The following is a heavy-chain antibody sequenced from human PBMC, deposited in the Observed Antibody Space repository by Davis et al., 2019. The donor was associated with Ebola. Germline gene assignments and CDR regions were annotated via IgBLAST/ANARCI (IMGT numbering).Heavy chain of an antibody. J-gene: IGHJ4*02. Sequence: ASVTVSCKASGYTFTGYYMHRVRQAPRQGREWRGRSNPNSGGTNYAQKFQGRVTMITDTSISTAYMELNRLTYDDTAVYYCARLCSSSCPNGYWGQGTLVTVSS. CDR1: GYTFTGYY. V-gene: IGHV1-2*06. CDR2: SNPNSGGT. CDR3: ARLCSSSCPNGY. D-gene: IGHD6-13*01.